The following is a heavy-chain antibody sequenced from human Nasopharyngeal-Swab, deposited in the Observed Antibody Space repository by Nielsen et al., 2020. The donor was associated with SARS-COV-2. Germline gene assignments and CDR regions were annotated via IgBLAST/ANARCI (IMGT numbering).Heavy chain of an antibody. CDR2: VYTSGST. V-gene: IGHV4-4*07. Sequence: GSLRLSCSVSGGSISGYFLSWIRQPAGEGLEWIGRVYTSGSTNCNPSLKSRVTISIDMSKNQFSLELRSVTAADTAFYYCARSGTTKYGLDVWGQGTTVIVSS. CDR1: GGSISGYF. D-gene: IGHD1-1*01. CDR3: ARSGTTKYGLDV. J-gene: IGHJ6*01.